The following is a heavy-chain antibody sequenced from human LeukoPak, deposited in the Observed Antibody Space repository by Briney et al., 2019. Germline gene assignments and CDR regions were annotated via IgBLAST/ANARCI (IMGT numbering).Heavy chain of an antibody. D-gene: IGHD3-3*01. V-gene: IGHV3-74*01. Sequence: GGXXXXSCAASGFTFSSYWMHWVRQAPGKGLVWVSRINSDGSSTIYADSVKGRFTISRDNAKNTLYLQMNSLRAEDTAVYYCARGDYDFWSGYPYYYYYMDVWGKGTTVTVSS. CDR3: ARGDYDFWSGYPYYYYYMDV. J-gene: IGHJ6*03. CDR1: GFTFSSYW. CDR2: INSDGSST.